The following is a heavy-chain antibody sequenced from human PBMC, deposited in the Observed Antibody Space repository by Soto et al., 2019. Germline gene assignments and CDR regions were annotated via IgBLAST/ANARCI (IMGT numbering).Heavy chain of an antibody. J-gene: IGHJ5*02. CDR2: ISAYNGNT. CDR1: GYTFTSYG. V-gene: IGHV1-18*01. D-gene: IGHD1-26*01. Sequence: ASVKVSCKASGYTFTSYGMSWVRQAPGQGLEWMGWISAYNGNTNYAQKLQGRVTMTTDTSTSTAYMELRSLRSDDTAVYYCARDSDGSYYSPYWFDPWGQGTLVTVSS. CDR3: ARDSDGSYYSPYWFDP.